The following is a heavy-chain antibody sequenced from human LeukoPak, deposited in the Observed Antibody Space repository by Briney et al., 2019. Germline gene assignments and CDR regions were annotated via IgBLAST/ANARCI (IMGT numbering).Heavy chain of an antibody. Sequence: ASVKVSCKASGYTFTGYYMHWVRQAPGQGLEWMGWINPNSGGTNYDQKFQGRVTMTRDTSISTAYMELSRLRSDDTAVYYCARSPRLAVASGWSDYWGQGTLVTVSS. D-gene: IGHD6-19*01. CDR3: ARSPRLAVASGWSDY. CDR2: INPNSGGT. V-gene: IGHV1-2*02. CDR1: GYTFTGYY. J-gene: IGHJ4*02.